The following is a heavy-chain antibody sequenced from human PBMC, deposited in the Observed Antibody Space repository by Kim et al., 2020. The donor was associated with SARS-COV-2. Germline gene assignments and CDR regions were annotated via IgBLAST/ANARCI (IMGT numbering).Heavy chain of an antibody. D-gene: IGHD5-12*01. J-gene: IGHJ4*02. CDR3: AKDATNSGYDLGDY. Sequence: ADSGKGRFTISRDNSKNTLYLQMNSLRAEDTAVYYCAKDATNSGYDLGDYWGQGTLVTVSS. V-gene: IGHV3-23*01.